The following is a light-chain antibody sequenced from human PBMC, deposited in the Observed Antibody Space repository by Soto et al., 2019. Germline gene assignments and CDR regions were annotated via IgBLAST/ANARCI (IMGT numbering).Light chain of an antibody. CDR2: EVS. CDR3: CSYADTNSFWV. CDR1: SSDVGSYNH. Sequence: QSVLSQPASVSGSPGQSITISCTGTSSDVGSYNHVSWYQQYPGKAPKLIIFEVSQRPSGVSNRFSGSKSGNTASLTISGLQAEDEGDYYCCSYADTNSFWVFGGGTKLTVL. J-gene: IGLJ2*01. V-gene: IGLV2-23*02.